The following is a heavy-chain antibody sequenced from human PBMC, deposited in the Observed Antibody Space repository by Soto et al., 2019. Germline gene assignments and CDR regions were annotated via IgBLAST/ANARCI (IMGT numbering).Heavy chain of an antibody. CDR1: GGNCSSYV. D-gene: IGHD5-12*01. CDR2: ISGSGGIT. Sequence: GGPLSLSCTASGGNCSSYVLSWVRQAQGRGLEWVSAISGSGGITYYADSVKGRFTISRDNSKNTLYLQMNSLRAEDTAVYYCATPRGLQADYWGQGTPVTVS. J-gene: IGHJ4*02. CDR3: ATPRGLQADY. V-gene: IGHV3-23*01.